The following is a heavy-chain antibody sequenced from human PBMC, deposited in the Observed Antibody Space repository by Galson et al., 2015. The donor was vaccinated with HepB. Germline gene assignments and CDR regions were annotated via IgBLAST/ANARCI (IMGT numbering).Heavy chain of an antibody. V-gene: IGHV3-74*01. Sequence: LRLSCAASGFTFSSYWMHWVRQAPGKGLVWVSRINSVGSSTSYADSVKGRSTISRDNAKNTLYLQMNSLRAEDTAVYYCATLYSSGWYYFDYWGQGTLVTVSS. CDR1: GFTFSSYW. CDR2: INSVGSST. CDR3: ATLYSSGWYYFDY. J-gene: IGHJ4*02. D-gene: IGHD6-19*01.